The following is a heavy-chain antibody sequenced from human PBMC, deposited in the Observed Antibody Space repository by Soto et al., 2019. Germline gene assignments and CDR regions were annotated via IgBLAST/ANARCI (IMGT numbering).Heavy chain of an antibody. Sequence: LSLTCAVYGRSFSGYYWSWIRQPPGKGLEWIGEINHSGSTNYNPSLKSRVTISVDTSKNQFSLNLSSVTAADTAVYYCARRLDVWGQGTTVTVSS. CDR1: GRSFSGYY. CDR2: INHSGST. CDR3: ARRLDV. J-gene: IGHJ6*02. V-gene: IGHV4-34*01.